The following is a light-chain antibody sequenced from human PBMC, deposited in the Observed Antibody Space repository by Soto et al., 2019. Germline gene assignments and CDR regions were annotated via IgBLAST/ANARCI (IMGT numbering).Light chain of an antibody. CDR2: GAS. CDR1: QSVSSSY. Sequence: EIVLTQSPGTLSLSPGERATLSCRASQSVSSSYLAWYQQKPGQAPRLLIYGASSRATCISDRFSGSGSGTDFTLTISRLEPEDFAVYYCQQYGSSLITFGQGTRLEIK. CDR3: QQYGSSLIT. V-gene: IGKV3-20*01. J-gene: IGKJ5*01.